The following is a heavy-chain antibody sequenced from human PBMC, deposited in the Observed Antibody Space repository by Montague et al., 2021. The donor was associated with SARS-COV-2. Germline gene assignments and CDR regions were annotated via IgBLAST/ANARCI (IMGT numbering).Heavy chain of an antibody. Sequence: SETLSLTCTVYGGSFTDYHWSWIRQPPGKGLEWIGEFNHSGSTNYNPSLKSRVTTSVDTSKNHFSLKLSSVTAADTAMYYCARSGVVYTESYDLEDYYYGMDVWGHGTTVTVSS. J-gene: IGHJ6*02. D-gene: IGHD2-8*02. CDR2: FNHSGST. CDR3: ARSGVVYTESYDLEDYYYGMDV. CDR1: GGSFTDYH. V-gene: IGHV4-34*01.